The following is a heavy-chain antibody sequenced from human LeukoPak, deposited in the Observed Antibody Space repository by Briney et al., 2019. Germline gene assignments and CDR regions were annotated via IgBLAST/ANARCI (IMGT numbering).Heavy chain of an antibody. CDR3: AKERSGYVSPFDY. Sequence: PGGSLRLSCAASGFTFSSYAMHWVRQAPGKGLEYVSAISSNGGSTYYANSVKGRFTISRDNSKNTLYLQMNSLRAEDTAVYYCAKERSGYVSPFDYWGQGTLVTVSS. CDR2: ISSNGGST. D-gene: IGHD5-12*01. V-gene: IGHV3-64*01. CDR1: GFTFSSYA. J-gene: IGHJ4*02.